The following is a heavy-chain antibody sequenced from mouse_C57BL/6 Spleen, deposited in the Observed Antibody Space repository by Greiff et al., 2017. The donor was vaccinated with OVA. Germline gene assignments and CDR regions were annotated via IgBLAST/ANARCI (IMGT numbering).Heavy chain of an antibody. J-gene: IGHJ3*01. CDR3: ARTRTAQATFAY. CDR1: GYTFTDYN. CDR2: INPNNGGT. D-gene: IGHD3-2*02. Sequence: EVQLQLSGPELVKPGASVKIPCKASGYTFTDYNMDWVKQSHGKSLEWIGDINPNNGGTIYNQKFKGKATLTVDKSSSTAYMELRSLTSEDTAVYYCARTRTAQATFAYWGQGTLVTVSA. V-gene: IGHV1-18*01.